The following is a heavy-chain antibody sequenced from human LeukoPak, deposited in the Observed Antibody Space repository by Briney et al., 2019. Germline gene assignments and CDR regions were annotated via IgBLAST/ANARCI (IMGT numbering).Heavy chain of an antibody. CDR2: INHSGST. CDR3: ARGRDIVVVPSAQGGWFDP. CDR1: GGSFSGYY. J-gene: IGHJ5*02. V-gene: IGHV4-34*01. Sequence: PSETLSLTCAVYGGSFSGYYWSWIRQPPGKGLEWIGEINHSGSTNYNPSLKSRVTISVDTSKNQFSLKLSSVTAADTAVYYCARGRDIVVVPSAQGGWFDPWSQGTLVTVSS. D-gene: IGHD2-2*01.